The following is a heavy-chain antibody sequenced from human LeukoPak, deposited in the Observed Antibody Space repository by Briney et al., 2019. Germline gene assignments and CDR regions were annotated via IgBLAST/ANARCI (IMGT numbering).Heavy chain of an antibody. CDR2: ISRSGRHI. Sequence: GGSLRLSCAASGFTFRTYGMHWVRKAPGKGLEWVSSISRSGRHIYFADSVKGRFTISRDNAKNSLSLQMNSLRAEDTAVYYCARVAEAAAFDFWGQGTLVTVSS. CDR1: GFTFRTYG. J-gene: IGHJ4*02. V-gene: IGHV3-21*01. CDR3: ARVAEAAAFDF. D-gene: IGHD6-13*01.